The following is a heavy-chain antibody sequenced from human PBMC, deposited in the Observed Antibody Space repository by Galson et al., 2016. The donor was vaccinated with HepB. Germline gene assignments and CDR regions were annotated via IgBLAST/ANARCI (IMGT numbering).Heavy chain of an antibody. CDR2: IYSGGST. V-gene: IGHV3-66*01. Sequence: SLRLSCAASGFTVSSNYMSWVRQAPGKGLEWVSVIYSGGSTYYADSVKGRFTISRDNSKNTLYPQMNSLRAEETAVYYCARRETLRDGAALDYWGQGTLVTVSS. CDR1: GFTVSSNY. J-gene: IGHJ4*02. D-gene: IGHD1-26*01. CDR3: ARRETLRDGAALDY.